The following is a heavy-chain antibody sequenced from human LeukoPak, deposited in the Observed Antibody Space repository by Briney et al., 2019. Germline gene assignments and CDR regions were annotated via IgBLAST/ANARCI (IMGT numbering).Heavy chain of an antibody. CDR1: GGSISSYY. D-gene: IGHD4-23*01. CDR2: IYYSGST. CDR3: ARDSGMDGGNLDY. Sequence: SETLSLTCTVSGGSISSYYWSWIRQPPGKGLEWIGYIYYSGSTKYNLSLKSRVTISVDTSKNQFSLKLSSVTAADTAVYYCARDSGMDGGNLDYWGQGTLVTVSS. V-gene: IGHV4-59*01. J-gene: IGHJ4*02.